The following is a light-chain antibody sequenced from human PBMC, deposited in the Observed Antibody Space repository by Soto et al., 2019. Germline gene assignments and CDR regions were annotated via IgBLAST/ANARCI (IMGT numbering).Light chain of an antibody. CDR1: SSDVGGYNY. CDR2: DVS. J-gene: IGLJ2*01. Sequence: QSALTQPASVSGSPGQSITISYTGTSSDVGGYNYVSRYQQHPGKAPKLMIYDVSNRPSGVSNRFSGSKSGNTASLTISGLQAEDEADYYCSSYTSSSTLDVVFGGGTKLTVL. V-gene: IGLV2-14*01. CDR3: SSYTSSSTLDVV.